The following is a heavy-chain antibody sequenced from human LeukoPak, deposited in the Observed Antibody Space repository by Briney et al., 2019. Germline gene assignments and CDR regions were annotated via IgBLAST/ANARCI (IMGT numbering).Heavy chain of an antibody. CDR1: GFTFTDYY. Sequence: ASVKVSCKASGFTFTDYYIHWVRQAPGQGLEWMGWINPNSGATNYAQKFQGRVTMTTDTSTSTAYMELRSLRSDDTAVYYCARTRPGQLFDYWGQGTLVTVSS. CDR3: ARTRPGQLFDY. V-gene: IGHV1-2*02. J-gene: IGHJ4*02. CDR2: INPNSGAT. D-gene: IGHD1-1*01.